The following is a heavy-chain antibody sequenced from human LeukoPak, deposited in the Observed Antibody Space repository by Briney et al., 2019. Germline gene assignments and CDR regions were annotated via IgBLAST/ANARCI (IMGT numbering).Heavy chain of an antibody. CDR2: ISAYNGNT. CDR3: AREEPMYSSGWYLCY. Sequence: GASVKVSCKASGYTFTSYGISWVRQAPGQGLEWMGWISAYNGNTNYAQKLQGRVTMTTDTSTSTAYMELRSLRSDDTAVYYCAREEPMYSSGWYLCYWGQGTLVTVSS. V-gene: IGHV1-18*01. D-gene: IGHD6-19*01. J-gene: IGHJ4*02. CDR1: GYTFTSYG.